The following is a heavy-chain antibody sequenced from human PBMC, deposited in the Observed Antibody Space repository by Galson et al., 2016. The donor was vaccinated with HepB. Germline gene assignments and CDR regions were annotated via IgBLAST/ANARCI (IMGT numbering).Heavy chain of an antibody. V-gene: IGHV4-31*03. D-gene: IGHD4-23*01. CDR2: IYYSGST. Sequence: TLSLTCTVSGGSISSGGYYWSWIRQHPGEGLEWIGYIYYSGSTYYNPSLKSRVTISVDTSKNQFSLKLSSVTAADTAVYYCARGTYGGRFFDYWGQGTLVTVSS. J-gene: IGHJ4*02. CDR3: ARGTYGGRFFDY. CDR1: GGSISSGGYY.